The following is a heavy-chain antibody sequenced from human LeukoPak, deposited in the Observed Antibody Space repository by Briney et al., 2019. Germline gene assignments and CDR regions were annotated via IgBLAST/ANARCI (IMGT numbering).Heavy chain of an antibody. CDR3: GRGGSSGYNYNAFDI. CDR2: ISISGSTI. Sequence: GGSLRLSCAASGFTFSGYEMNWVRQGPGKGLEWVSYISISGSTIYYADSVNGRFTLSRDNAKNSLYLQMNSLRVEDTAVYYCGRGGSSGYNYNAFDIWGQGKRVTVSS. D-gene: IGHD3-22*01. V-gene: IGHV3-48*03. CDR1: GFTFSGYE. J-gene: IGHJ3*02.